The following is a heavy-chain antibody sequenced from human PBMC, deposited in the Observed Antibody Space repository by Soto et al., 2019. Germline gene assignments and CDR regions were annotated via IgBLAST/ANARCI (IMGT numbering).Heavy chain of an antibody. J-gene: IGHJ4*02. CDR3: VREDMSGTYYFDY. V-gene: IGHV4-61*01. CDR2: VYRTGLT. D-gene: IGHD3-3*01. CDR1: GASVSSETHF. Sequence: PSETLSLTCRVSGASVSSETHFWTWIRQPPGKGLEWIGYVYRTGLTNSNPALTSRVTVSDDRSKNQFSLTLRSVTAADTAVYYCVREDMSGTYYFDYWGQGIQATLSS.